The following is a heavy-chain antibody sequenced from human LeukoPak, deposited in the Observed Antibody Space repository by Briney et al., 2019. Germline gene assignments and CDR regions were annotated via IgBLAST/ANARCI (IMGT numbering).Heavy chain of an antibody. V-gene: IGHV3-23*01. J-gene: IGHJ6*02. CDR1: GFTFSTYV. Sequence: GGSLGLSCAASGFTFSTYVMNWVRQAPGKGLEWVSTISDSGGSTYYADSVKGRFTISRDNSESTLHLQMHSLRAEDTAVYYCGRYYVMDVWGQGTSVTVSS. CDR2: ISDSGGST. CDR3: GRYYVMDV.